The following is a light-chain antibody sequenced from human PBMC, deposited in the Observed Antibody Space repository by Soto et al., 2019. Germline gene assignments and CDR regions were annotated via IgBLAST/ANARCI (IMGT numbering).Light chain of an antibody. CDR1: QSIKNY. Sequence: DIQRTRSASSLSASVGDGVAFTCRASQSIKNYLNWYQQKTGKAPKILIYAASSLQSGVPSRLSGSGSGTDLNLTISSLQPEDFATYYCQQSYTTPITCGQGTKVDIK. CDR2: AAS. V-gene: IGKV1-39*01. CDR3: QQSYTTPIT. J-gene: IGKJ1*01.